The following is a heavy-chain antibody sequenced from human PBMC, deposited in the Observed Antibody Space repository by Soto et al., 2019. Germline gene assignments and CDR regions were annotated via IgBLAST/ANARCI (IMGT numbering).Heavy chain of an antibody. CDR2: IFPSDSDT. CDR3: ARKDKSGYFNWFDP. V-gene: IGHV5-51*01. J-gene: IGHJ5*02. D-gene: IGHD3-22*01. CDR1: GYKFTSSW. Sequence: GESLKISCRTSGYKFTSSWIAWVRQMAGKGLEWMGIIFPSDSDTRYSPSFQGQVTISADRSTSTVFLQWASLKASDTAVYFCARKDKSGYFNWFDPWGQGTLVTVS.